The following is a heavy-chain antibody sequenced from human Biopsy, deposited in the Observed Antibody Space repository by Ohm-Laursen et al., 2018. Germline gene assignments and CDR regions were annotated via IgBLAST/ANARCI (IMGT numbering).Heavy chain of an antibody. J-gene: IGHJ4*02. CDR1: GGSISSFY. D-gene: IGHD2-15*01. V-gene: IGHV4-59*08. Sequence: GTLSLTCAVSGGSISSFYWTWIPQPPGRGPEWIGDISDSGSTNYKPSLKSRVIISVDTPKNQFPLNLSSVTAADTAVYYCARRGSGGRSFDHWGQGTLVTVSS. CDR3: ARRGSGGRSFDH. CDR2: ISDSGST.